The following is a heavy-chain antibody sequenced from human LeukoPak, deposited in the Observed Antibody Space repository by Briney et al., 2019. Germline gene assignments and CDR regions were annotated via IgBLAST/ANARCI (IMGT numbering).Heavy chain of an antibody. CDR2: ISWNSGSI. CDR1: GFTFDDYA. V-gene: IGHV3-9*01. CDR3: AKDTRGYYYGSGSYSDY. D-gene: IGHD3-10*01. J-gene: IGHJ4*02. Sequence: GGSLRLSCAASGFTFDDYAMHWVRQAPGKGLEWVSGISWNSGSIGYADSVKGRFTISRDNAKNSLYLQMNSLRAEDTALYYCAKDTRGYYYGSGSYSDYWGQGTLVTVSS.